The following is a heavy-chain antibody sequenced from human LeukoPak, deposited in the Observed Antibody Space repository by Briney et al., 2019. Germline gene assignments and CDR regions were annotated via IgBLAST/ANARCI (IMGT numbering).Heavy chain of an antibody. CDR1: GFILSDFD. CDR3: ARGNYDFAYDP. Sequence: GGSLRLSCAASGFILSDFDMNWVRQAPGKGLEWVSYFSTSGSYIHYADSVKGRFTISRDDAKNSLYLQLDSLTVEDTAVYFCARGNYDFAYDPWGQGTLSPSPQ. CDR2: FSTSGSYI. J-gene: IGHJ5*02. D-gene: IGHD3-3*01. V-gene: IGHV3-21*01.